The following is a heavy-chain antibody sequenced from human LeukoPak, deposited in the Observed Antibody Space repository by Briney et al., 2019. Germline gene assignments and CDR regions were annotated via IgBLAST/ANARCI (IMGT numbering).Heavy chain of an antibody. CDR1: GYSFTYYS. J-gene: IGHJ4*02. CDR2: IYPGESDT. V-gene: IGHV5-51*01. D-gene: IGHD1-1*01. Sequence: ESLKISCTGSGYSFTYYSIGWVRQMPGKGLEWMGIIYPGESDTGYRPSFQGQVTISVDKSISTAYLQWSSLKASDTAMYYCARQDGNSKYYFDYWGQGALVTVSS. CDR3: ARQDGNSKYYFDY.